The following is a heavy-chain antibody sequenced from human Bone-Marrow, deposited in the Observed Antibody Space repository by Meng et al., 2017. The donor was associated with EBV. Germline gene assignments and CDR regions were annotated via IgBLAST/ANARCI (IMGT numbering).Heavy chain of an antibody. J-gene: IGHJ4*02. CDR1: GCTFSSYA. Sequence: QGQLVQPGAEVKKPGSAVKVSCKASGCTFSSYAISWVRQAPGQGLEWMGGIIPIFGTANYAQKFQGRVTITADESTSTAYMELSSLRSEDTAVYYCAREQLEGTVATNRPFDYWGQGTLVTVSS. V-gene: IGHV1-69*01. CDR3: AREQLEGTVATNRPFDY. CDR2: IIPIFGTA. D-gene: IGHD4-23*01.